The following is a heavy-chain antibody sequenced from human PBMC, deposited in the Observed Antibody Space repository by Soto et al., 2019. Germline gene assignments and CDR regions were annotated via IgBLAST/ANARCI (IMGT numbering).Heavy chain of an antibody. Sequence: QVQLVESGGGVVQPGRSLRLSCEASGFNFSNYAMHWLRQAPDKGLQWLAIISYDATIKYYPDSVKGRFTVSRDNSKNTLFLQMNGLTPEDTAVYYCAKDSGGHNYFDPWGQGTLVTVSS. CDR1: GFNFSNYA. CDR2: ISYDATIK. CDR3: AKDSGGHNYFDP. J-gene: IGHJ5*02. V-gene: IGHV3-30*18. D-gene: IGHD2-15*01.